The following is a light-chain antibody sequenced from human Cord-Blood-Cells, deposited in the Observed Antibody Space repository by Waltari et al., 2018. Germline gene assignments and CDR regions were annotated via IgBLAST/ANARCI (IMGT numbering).Light chain of an antibody. Sequence: EIVMTQSPATLSVSPGDRATLSCRASQSVTSNLACYQQKPGQAPRLLIYGASTRATGIPARFSCSGSGTEFTLTISSLQSEDCAVYYCQQYNNWPIFTFGTGTKVDIK. V-gene: IGKV3-15*01. J-gene: IGKJ3*01. CDR2: GAS. CDR1: QSVTSN. CDR3: QQYNNWPIFT.